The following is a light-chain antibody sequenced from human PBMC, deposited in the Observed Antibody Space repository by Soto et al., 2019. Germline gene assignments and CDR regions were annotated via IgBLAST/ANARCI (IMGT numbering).Light chain of an antibody. CDR1: QSVSSSS. CDR3: QQYGSSPPWT. V-gene: IGKV3-20*01. CDR2: LAS. Sequence: ERGLKQSPGTLSLSPGEGATLSCRACQSVSSSSLAWYQQKPGQAPRLLIYLASSRATGIPDRFSGSGSGTDFTLTISRLEPEDFAVYYCQQYGSSPPWTFGQGTKVDIK. J-gene: IGKJ1*01.